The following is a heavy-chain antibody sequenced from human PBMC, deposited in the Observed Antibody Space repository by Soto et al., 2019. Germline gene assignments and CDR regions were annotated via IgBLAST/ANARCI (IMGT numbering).Heavy chain of an antibody. CDR1: GGTFSSYA. J-gene: IGHJ5*02. V-gene: IGHV1-69*13. CDR3: ARDNTFGPEAFDP. D-gene: IGHD3-16*01. CDR2: IIPIFGTA. Sequence: SVKVSCKASGGTFSSYAISWVRQAPGQGLEWMGGIIPIFGTANYAQKFQGRVTITAHESTSTAYMELSSLRSEDTAVYYCARDNTFGPEAFDPWGQGTLVTVSS.